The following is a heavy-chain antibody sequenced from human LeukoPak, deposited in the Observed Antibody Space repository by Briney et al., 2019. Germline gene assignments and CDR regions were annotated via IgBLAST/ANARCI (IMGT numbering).Heavy chain of an antibody. CDR2: ISAYNGNT. Sequence: ASVKVSCKASGYTFTSYGISWVRQAPGQGLEWMGWISAYNGNTNYAQKLQGRATMTTDTSTSTAYMELRSLRSDDTAVYYCARAGITMVRGVISQHNWFDPWGQGTLVTVSS. CDR3: ARAGITMVRGVISQHNWFDP. CDR1: GYTFTSYG. V-gene: IGHV1-18*01. J-gene: IGHJ5*02. D-gene: IGHD3-10*01.